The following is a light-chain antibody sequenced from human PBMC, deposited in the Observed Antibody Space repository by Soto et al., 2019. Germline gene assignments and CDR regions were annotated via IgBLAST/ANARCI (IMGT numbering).Light chain of an antibody. CDR1: SSNLGASSD. CDR2: GNR. CDR3: QAYDYSLTASV. J-gene: IGLJ3*02. V-gene: IGLV1-40*01. Sequence: QSVLTQPPSVSGAPGQRVTISCTGNSSNLGASSDVHWYQQLPGAAPKLVIFGNRNRPSGVPERFSGSKSGTSASLAITGLQAEDEADYYCQAYDYSLTASVFGGGTQRTVL.